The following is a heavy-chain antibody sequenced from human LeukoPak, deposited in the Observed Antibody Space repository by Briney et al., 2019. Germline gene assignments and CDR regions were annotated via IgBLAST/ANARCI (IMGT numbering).Heavy chain of an antibody. J-gene: IGHJ6*02. D-gene: IGHD5-18*01. V-gene: IGHV4-4*07. CDR2: IYTSGST. CDR1: GGSISSYY. Sequence: PSETLSLTCTVSGGSISSYYWAWIRQPAGKGLEWIGRIYTSGSTKYNRFLESRVTMSVDTSKNQFSLKLRSVTAADTAVYYCARDVPVDTAMVTGYYYGMDVWGQGTTVTVFS. CDR3: ARDVPVDTAMVTGYYYGMDV.